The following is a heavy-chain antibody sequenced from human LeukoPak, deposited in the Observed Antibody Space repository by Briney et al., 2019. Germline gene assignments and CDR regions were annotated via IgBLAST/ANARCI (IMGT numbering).Heavy chain of an antibody. V-gene: IGHV3-30-3*01. J-gene: IGHJ5*02. CDR3: ARDPGHWFDP. Sequence: PGGSLRLSCAASGFIFSSYAMHWVRQAPGKGLEWLAVISYDGSNKYYSDAVKGRFTISRDNSKKTVYLQMDSLRGEDTALHHCARDPGHWFDPWGQGTRVTVSS. CDR2: ISYDGSNK. CDR1: GFIFSSYA.